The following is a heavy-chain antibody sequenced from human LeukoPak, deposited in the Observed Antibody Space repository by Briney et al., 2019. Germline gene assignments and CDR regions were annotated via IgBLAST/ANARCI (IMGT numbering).Heavy chain of an antibody. CDR2: IYYSGST. CDR3: ARHSDYGDYEIDY. CDR1: GGSIRSSSYY. D-gene: IGHD4-17*01. J-gene: IGHJ4*02. V-gene: IGHV4-39*01. Sequence: PSETLSLTCTVSGGSIRSSSYYWGWIRQPPGKGLEWIGSIYYSGSTYYNPSLKSRVTISVDTSKNQFSLKLSSVTAADTAVYYCARHSDYGDYEIDYWGQGTLVTVSS.